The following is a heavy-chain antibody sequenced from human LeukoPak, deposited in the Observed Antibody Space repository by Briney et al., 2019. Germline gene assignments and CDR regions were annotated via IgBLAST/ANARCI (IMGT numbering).Heavy chain of an antibody. J-gene: IGHJ3*02. CDR1: GGPISSGGYY. CDR2: IYHSGST. V-gene: IGHV4-30-2*01. Sequence: SETLSLTCTVSGGPISSGGYYWSWIRQPPGKGLEWIGYIYHSGSTYYNPSLKSRVTISVDRSKNQFSLKLSSVTAADTAVYYCARGRYQLLPWDAFDIWGQGTMVTVSS. CDR3: ARGRYQLLPWDAFDI. D-gene: IGHD2-2*01.